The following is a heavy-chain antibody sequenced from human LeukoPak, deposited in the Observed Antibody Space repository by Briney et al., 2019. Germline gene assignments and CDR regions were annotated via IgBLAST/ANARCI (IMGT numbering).Heavy chain of an antibody. Sequence: GGSLRLSCAASGFTFSSYSMNWVRQAPGKGLEWVSYISSSSSTIYYADSVKGRFTISRDNAKNSLYLQMNSLRAEDTAVYYCARVERWGLFDYWGQGTLVTVSS. D-gene: IGHD2-21*02. V-gene: IGHV3-48*01. CDR1: GFTFSSYS. J-gene: IGHJ4*02. CDR3: ARVERWGLFDY. CDR2: ISSSSSTI.